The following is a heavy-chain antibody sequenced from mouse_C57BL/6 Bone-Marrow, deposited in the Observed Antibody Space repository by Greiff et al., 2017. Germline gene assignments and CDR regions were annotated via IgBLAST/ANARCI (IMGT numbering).Heavy chain of an antibody. D-gene: IGHD2-4*01. Sequence: QVHVKQSGAGLVRPGTSVKLSCTASGYTFTSYWMHWVKQRPGQGLEWIGVLDLSDSYTNYNQQCKGKATLTVDTSSSTAYMQPSSLTSEDSAVYYCARDDIYYDYESLCYYAMDYWGQGTSVTVSS. CDR3: ARDDIYYDYESLCYYAMDY. V-gene: IGHV1-59*01. CDR1: GYTFTSYW. J-gene: IGHJ4*01. CDR2: LDLSDSYT.